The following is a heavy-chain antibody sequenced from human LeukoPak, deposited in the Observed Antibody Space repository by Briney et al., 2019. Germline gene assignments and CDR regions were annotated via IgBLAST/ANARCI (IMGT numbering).Heavy chain of an antibody. CDR3: ASEGGAITMIVDDAFDI. CDR2: IIPIFGTA. CDR1: GGTFSSYA. D-gene: IGHD3-22*01. Sequence: SVKVSCKASGGTFSSYAISWVRQAPGQGLEWMGGIIPIFGTANYAQKFQGRVTITMDESKSTAYMELSTVSSEDTAVYYCASEGGAITMIVDDAFDIWGQGTMVTVSS. V-gene: IGHV1-69*05. J-gene: IGHJ3*02.